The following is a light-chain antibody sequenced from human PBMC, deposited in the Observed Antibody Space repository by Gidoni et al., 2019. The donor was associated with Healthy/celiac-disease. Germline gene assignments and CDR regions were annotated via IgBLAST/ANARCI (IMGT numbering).Light chain of an antibody. J-gene: IGKJ3*01. CDR3: QQSYSTPQFT. CDR1: QSISSY. Sequence: DIQMTQSPSSLSASVGDRVTITCRASQSISSYLNWYQQKPGKAPKLLIYAASSLQSGVPSRFSGSGSGTDFTLTISSLQPEDFATYYCQQSYSTPQFTFXPXTQVDIK. V-gene: IGKV1-39*01. CDR2: AAS.